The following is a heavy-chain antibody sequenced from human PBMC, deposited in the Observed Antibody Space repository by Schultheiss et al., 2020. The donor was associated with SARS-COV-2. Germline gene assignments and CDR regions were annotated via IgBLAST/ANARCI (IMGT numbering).Heavy chain of an antibody. V-gene: IGHV4-4*07. CDR2: IYSSGST. CDR3: ARDRRSSAWADRAYHFDS. CDR1: GDSISSNY. J-gene: IGHJ4*02. D-gene: IGHD6-19*01. Sequence: SETLSLTCTVSGDSISSNYWNWIRQPAGKGLEWIGRIYSSGSTNYNPSLKSRVTISVDTSKNQFSLKLSSVTAADTAVYYCARDRRSSAWADRAYHFDSWGQGTLVTVSS.